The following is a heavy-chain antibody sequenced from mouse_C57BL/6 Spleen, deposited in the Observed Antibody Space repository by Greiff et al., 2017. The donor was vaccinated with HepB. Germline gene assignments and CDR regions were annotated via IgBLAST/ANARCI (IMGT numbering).Heavy chain of an antibody. CDR3: ARDDYGSSYGAMDY. CDR2: IYPGDGDT. J-gene: IGHJ4*01. V-gene: IGHV1-82*01. Sequence: VQLQESGPELVKPGASVKISCKASGYAFSSSWMNWVKQRPGKGLEWIGRIYPGDGDTNYNGKFKGKATLTADKSSSTAYMQLSSLTSEDSAVYFCARDDYGSSYGAMDYWGQGTSVTVSS. CDR1: GYAFSSSW. D-gene: IGHD1-1*01.